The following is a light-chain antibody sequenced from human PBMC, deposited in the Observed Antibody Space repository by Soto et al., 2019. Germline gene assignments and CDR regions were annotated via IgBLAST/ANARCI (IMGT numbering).Light chain of an antibody. V-gene: IGKV3-20*01. Sequence: EIVLTQSPGTLSLSPGERATLSCRASQSVSSSYLAWYQQNSGQAPRLLIYGASSRATVIPDRFRGSGSGTYFTLTISRLEPEDFAVYYCQQYGSAPLMYSFGQGTKLEIK. CDR1: QSVSSSY. CDR2: GAS. CDR3: QQYGSAPLMYS. J-gene: IGKJ2*01.